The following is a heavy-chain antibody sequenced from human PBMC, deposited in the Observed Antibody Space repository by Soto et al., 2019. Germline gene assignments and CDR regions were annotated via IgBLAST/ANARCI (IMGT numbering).Heavy chain of an antibody. CDR2: ISYDGSNK. Sequence: GSLRLPCSATGFTFSSYAMHWVRQAPGKGLEWVAVISYDGSNKYYADSVKGRFTISRDNSKNTLYLQMNSLRAEDTAVYYCARVRKGIAVAGTGLNYYYGMDVWGQGT. J-gene: IGHJ6*02. D-gene: IGHD6-19*01. CDR3: ARVRKGIAVAGTGLNYYYGMDV. V-gene: IGHV3-30-3*01. CDR1: GFTFSSYA.